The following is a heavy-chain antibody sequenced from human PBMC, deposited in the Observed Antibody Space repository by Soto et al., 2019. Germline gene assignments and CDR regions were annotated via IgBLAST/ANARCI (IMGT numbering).Heavy chain of an antibody. J-gene: IGHJ6*02. CDR1: GFTFSSYA. CDR3: ASAAREYYYYGMDV. Sequence: PGGSLRLSCAASGFTFSSYAMSWVRQAPGKGLEWVVVISFDGRSTYYADSVKGRFTISRDNAKNTVYLQMNSLRAEDTAVYYCASAAREYYYYGMDVWGQGTTVTVSS. V-gene: IGHV3-30*03. CDR2: ISFDGRST.